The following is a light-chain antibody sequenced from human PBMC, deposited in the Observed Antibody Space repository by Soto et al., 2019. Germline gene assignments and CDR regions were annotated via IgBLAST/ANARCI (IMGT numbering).Light chain of an antibody. CDR2: KAS. Sequence: DIQMTQSPSTLSASVGDRVTITCRASQSISSWLAWYQQKPGKAPKLLIYKASSLESGVPSRFSGSGSGTEFTLTISSLQPDDFATYYGQQYTSHSRPFGQCPKVDIK. V-gene: IGKV1-5*03. J-gene: IGKJ1*01. CDR3: QQYTSHSRP. CDR1: QSISSW.